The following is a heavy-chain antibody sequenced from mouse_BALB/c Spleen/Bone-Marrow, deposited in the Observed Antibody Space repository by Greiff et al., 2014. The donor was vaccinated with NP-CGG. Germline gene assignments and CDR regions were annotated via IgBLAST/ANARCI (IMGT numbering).Heavy chain of an antibody. D-gene: IGHD2-4*01. CDR3: VRATMITRAMDY. CDR1: GFTFSSFG. Sequence: EVQLQQSGGGLVQPGGSRKLSCAASGFTFSSFGMHWVRQAPEKGLEWVAYISSGSSTIYYADTVRGRFTISRDNPKNTLSLQMISLRSEDTAMYYCVRATMITRAMDYWGQGTSVTVSS. CDR2: ISSGSSTI. V-gene: IGHV5-17*02. J-gene: IGHJ4*01.